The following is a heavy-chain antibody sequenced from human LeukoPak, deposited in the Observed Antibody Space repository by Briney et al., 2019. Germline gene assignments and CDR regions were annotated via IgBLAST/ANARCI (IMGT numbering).Heavy chain of an antibody. CDR2: IYYSGSA. D-gene: IGHD3-10*01. V-gene: IGHV4-31*03. CDR3: ARVWGFPLVRVDTGGMDV. CDR1: GGSIRTGGHY. Sequence: PSETLSLTCIVSGGSIRTGGHYWSWIRQLPGKGLEWLGYIYYSGSAHYNPSLSGRASMSLDTSKNQVSLNLSSVTAADAAVYFCARVWGFPLVRVDTGGMDVWGQGTTVTVSS. J-gene: IGHJ6*02.